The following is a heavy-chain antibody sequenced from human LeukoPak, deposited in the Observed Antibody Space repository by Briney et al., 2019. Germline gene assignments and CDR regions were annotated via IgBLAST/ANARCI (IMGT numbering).Heavy chain of an antibody. J-gene: IGHJ4*02. CDR1: GYTFTGYY. CDR3: ARGGVDTAMVKGPFDY. V-gene: IGHV1-2*04. CDR2: NNPNSGGT. Sequence: GASVKVSCKASGYTFTGYYMHWVRQAPGQGLEWMGWNNPNSGGTNYAQKFQGWVTMTRDTSISTAYMELSRLRSDDTAVYYCARGGVDTAMVKGPFDYWGQGTLVTVSS. D-gene: IGHD5-18*01.